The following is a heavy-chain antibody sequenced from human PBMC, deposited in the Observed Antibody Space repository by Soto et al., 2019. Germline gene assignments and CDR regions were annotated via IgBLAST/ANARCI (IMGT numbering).Heavy chain of an antibody. D-gene: IGHD6-13*01. CDR1: GGSFSGYY. CDR2: INHSGST. Sequence: SETLSLTCAVYGGSFSGYYWSWIRQPPGKGLEWIGEINHSGSTNYNPSLKSRVTISVDTSKNQFSLKLSSVTAADTAVYFCARGRGAAGYYYMDVWGKGTKVTVSS. CDR3: ARGRGAAGYYYMDV. V-gene: IGHV4-34*01. J-gene: IGHJ6*03.